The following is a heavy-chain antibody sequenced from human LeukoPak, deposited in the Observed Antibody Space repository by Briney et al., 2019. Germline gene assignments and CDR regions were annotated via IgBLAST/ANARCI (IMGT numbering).Heavy chain of an antibody. Sequence: GGSLRLSCAASGFTFSSYSMNWVRQAPGKGLEWVSSISSSSSYIYYADSVKGRFTISRDNAKNSLYLQMNSLRAEDTAVYYCASVVGDPLVSRIAAAGSTFDYWGQGTLVTVSS. CDR3: ASVVGDPLVSRIAAAGSTFDY. CDR2: ISSSSSYI. D-gene: IGHD6-13*01. CDR1: GFTFSSYS. J-gene: IGHJ4*02. V-gene: IGHV3-21*01.